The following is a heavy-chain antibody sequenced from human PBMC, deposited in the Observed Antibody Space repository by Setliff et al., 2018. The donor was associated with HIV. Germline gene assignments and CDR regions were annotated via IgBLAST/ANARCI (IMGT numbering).Heavy chain of an antibody. CDR3: ARGGEIALAAHRRWLDS. J-gene: IGHJ5*01. D-gene: IGHD6-19*01. Sequence: ASVKVSCKASGYSFTGYYVHWVRQAPGQGLEWMGWINPNSGATNYAQKFEDKVTMTRDTSLSTGYMNLSRLRSDDTAVYYCARGGEIALAAHRRWLDSWGQGTLVTVSS. CDR2: INPNSGAT. V-gene: IGHV1-2*02. CDR1: GYSFTGYY.